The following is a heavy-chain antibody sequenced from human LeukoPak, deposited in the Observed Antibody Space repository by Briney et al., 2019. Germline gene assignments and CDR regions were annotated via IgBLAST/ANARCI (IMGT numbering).Heavy chain of an antibody. CDR2: FDPEDGET. CDR1: GYTLTELS. V-gene: IGHV1-24*01. J-gene: IGHJ4*02. Sequence: GASVKVSCKVSGYTLTELSMHWVRQAPGKGLEWMGGFDPEDGETIYAQKFQGRVTMTEDTSTDTAYMELSSLRSEDTAVYYCARDLPYSGSWESIDYWGQGTLVTVSS. CDR3: ARDLPYSGSWESIDY. D-gene: IGHD6-13*01.